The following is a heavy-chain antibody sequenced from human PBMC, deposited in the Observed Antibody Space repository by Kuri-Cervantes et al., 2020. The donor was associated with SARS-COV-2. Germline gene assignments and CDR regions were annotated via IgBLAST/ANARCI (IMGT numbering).Heavy chain of an antibody. D-gene: IGHD5-12*01. Sequence: LSLTCAASGFTFSSYSMNWVRQAPGKGLEWVSSISSSSSYIYYADSVKGRFTISRDNAKNSLYLQMNSLRAEDTAVYYCVRAAVGYGPSDYWGQGTLVTVSS. CDR2: ISSSSSYI. J-gene: IGHJ4*02. V-gene: IGHV3-21*01. CDR3: VRAAVGYGPSDY. CDR1: GFTFSSYS.